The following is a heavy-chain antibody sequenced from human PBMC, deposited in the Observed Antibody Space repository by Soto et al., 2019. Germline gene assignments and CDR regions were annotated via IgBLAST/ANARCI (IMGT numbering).Heavy chain of an antibody. Sequence: QVRLQESGPGLVKPSETLSLTCTVSGGSISSYYWSWIRQPPGKGLEWIGYMYNTGSTIYNPSLTRRVTISVDTSKNQFSLKLISVNAADTAVYYCARDLWGYCGADCYPLDVWGQGTMVTVSS. D-gene: IGHD2-21*02. CDR2: MYNTGST. CDR3: ARDLWGYCGADCYPLDV. CDR1: GGSISSYY. V-gene: IGHV4-59*01. J-gene: IGHJ6*02.